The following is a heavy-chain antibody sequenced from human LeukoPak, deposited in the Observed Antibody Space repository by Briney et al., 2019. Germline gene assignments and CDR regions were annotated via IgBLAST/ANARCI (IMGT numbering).Heavy chain of an antibody. Sequence: PGGSLRLSCVDSGFTFTNAWMSWVRQAPGKGLEWIGRIKSKTDGETTNYAEPVRGRFTISRDDSKSAVYLQMNSQKIEDTAVYYCTTDLGTYYHGSQRLIPIDYWGQGTLVTVSS. CDR1: GFTFTNAW. CDR2: IKSKTDGETT. J-gene: IGHJ4*02. CDR3: TTDLGTYYHGSQRLIPIDY. D-gene: IGHD3-10*01. V-gene: IGHV3-15*01.